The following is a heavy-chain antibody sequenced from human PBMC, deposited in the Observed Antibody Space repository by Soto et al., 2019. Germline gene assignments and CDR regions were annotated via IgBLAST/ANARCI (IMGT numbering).Heavy chain of an antibody. CDR2: ISAYNDNT. CDR3: ARDHPSAIFGVVKRPFDY. V-gene: IGHV1-18*01. CDR1: GYTFTSYG. Sequence: QVQLVQSGAEVKKPGASVKVSCKASGYTFTSYGISWVRQAPGQGLEWMGWISAYNDNTNYAQKLQGRVTMTTDTSTSTAYMELRSLRSDDTAVYYCARDHPSAIFGVVKRPFDYWGQGTLVTVSS. D-gene: IGHD3-3*01. J-gene: IGHJ4*02.